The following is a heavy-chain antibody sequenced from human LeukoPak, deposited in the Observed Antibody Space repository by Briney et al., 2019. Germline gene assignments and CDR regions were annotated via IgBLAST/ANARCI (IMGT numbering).Heavy chain of an antibody. CDR2: IYYSGST. J-gene: IGHJ4*02. Sequence: SETLSLTCTVSGGSISSYYWSWIRQPPGKGLEWIGYIYYSGSTNYNPSLKSRVTISVDTSKNQFSLKLSSVTAADTAVCYCARGRGIAAAGYFDYWGQGTLVTVSS. V-gene: IGHV4-59*01. D-gene: IGHD6-13*01. CDR3: ARGRGIAAAGYFDY. CDR1: GGSISSYY.